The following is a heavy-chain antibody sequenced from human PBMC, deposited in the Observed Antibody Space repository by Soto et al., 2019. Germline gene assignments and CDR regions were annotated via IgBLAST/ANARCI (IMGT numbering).Heavy chain of an antibody. D-gene: IGHD3-10*01. CDR2: ISYDGSNK. CDR3: AKDISMVRGVGHDAFDI. Sequence: LRLSCAASGFTFSSYGMHWVRQAPGKGLEWVAVISYDGSNKYYADSVKGRFTISRDNSKNTLYLQMNSLRAEDTAVYYCAKDISMVRGVGHDAFDIWGQGTMVTVSS. CDR1: GFTFSSYG. V-gene: IGHV3-30*18. J-gene: IGHJ3*02.